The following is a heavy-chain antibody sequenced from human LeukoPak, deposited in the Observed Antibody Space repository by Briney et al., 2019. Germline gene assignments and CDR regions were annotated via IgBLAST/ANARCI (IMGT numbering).Heavy chain of an antibody. CDR1: GFTFSSYA. D-gene: IGHD6-13*01. J-gene: IGHJ4*02. CDR3: AKRAAAGTGPRYFDY. V-gene: IGHV3-23*01. CDR2: ISGSGGST. Sequence: GGSLRLSCAASGFTFSSYAMSWVRQAPGKGLEWVSGISGSGGSTYYADSVKGRFTISRDNSKNTLCLQMNSLRAEDTAVYHCAKRAAAGTGPRYFDYWGQGTLVTVSS.